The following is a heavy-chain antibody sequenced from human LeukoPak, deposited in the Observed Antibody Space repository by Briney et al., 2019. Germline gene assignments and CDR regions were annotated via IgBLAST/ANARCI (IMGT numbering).Heavy chain of an antibody. CDR3: ARVRGLGVITPYSDS. CDR2: VSYRGNT. CDR1: GGSISSDH. Sequence: SETLSLTCTVSGGSISSDHWSWIRQPPEKGLEWIGCVSYRGNTNYNPSLKSRVTISVDTSKNHFSLKLTSVTAADTAVYYCARVRGLGVITPYSDSWGQGTLVTVSP. J-gene: IGHJ4*02. D-gene: IGHD3-16*02. V-gene: IGHV4-59*08.